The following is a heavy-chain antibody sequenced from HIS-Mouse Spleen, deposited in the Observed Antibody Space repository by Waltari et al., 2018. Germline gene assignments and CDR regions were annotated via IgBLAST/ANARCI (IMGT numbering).Heavy chain of an antibody. CDR3: ARSPYYDFWSGYSDNWFDP. CDR1: GGSISSGGYY. V-gene: IGHV4-31*03. CDR2: IYYRGST. D-gene: IGHD3-3*01. J-gene: IGHJ5*02. Sequence: QVQLQESGPGLVKPSQTLSLTCTVSGGSISSGGYYWSWIRQHPGKGLEWIGYIYYRGSTYYTPSLKGRVTISGDTSKNQFSLKLSSVTAADTAVYYCARSPYYDFWSGYSDNWFDPWGQGTLVTVSS.